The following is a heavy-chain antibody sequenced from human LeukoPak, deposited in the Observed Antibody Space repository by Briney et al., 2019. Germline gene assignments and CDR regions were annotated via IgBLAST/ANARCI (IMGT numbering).Heavy chain of an antibody. CDR1: GYTFTSYY. CDR2: INPSGGST. D-gene: IGHD3-22*01. J-gene: IGHJ4*02. CDR3: ARLPNYYDSSGRDY. Sequence: ASVTVFCTASGYTFTSYYMQWVRQAPGQGLEWMGIINPSGGSTSYAQKFQGRVTMTRDTSTSTVYMELSSLRSEDTAVYYCARLPNYYDSSGRDYWGQGTLVTVSS. V-gene: IGHV1-46*01.